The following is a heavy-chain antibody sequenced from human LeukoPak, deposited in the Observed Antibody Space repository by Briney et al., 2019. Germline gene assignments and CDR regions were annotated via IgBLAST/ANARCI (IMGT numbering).Heavy chain of an antibody. CDR1: GFTFSSYG. V-gene: IGHV3-33*06. CDR2: IWYDGSNK. J-gene: IGHJ4*02. Sequence: GGSLRLSCAASGFTFSSYGMHWVRQAPGKGLEWVAVIWYDGSNKYYADSVKGRFTISRDNSKNTLYLQMNSLRAEDTAVYYCAKDLGWLQPAVIFVYWGQGTLVPVSS. D-gene: IGHD5-24*01. CDR3: AKDLGWLQPAVIFVY.